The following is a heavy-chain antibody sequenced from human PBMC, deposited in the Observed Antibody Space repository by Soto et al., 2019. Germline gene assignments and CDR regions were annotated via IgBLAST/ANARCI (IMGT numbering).Heavy chain of an antibody. D-gene: IGHD6-19*01. CDR1: GFSFSDYG. V-gene: IGHV3-33*01. J-gene: IGHJ4*02. CDR2: IWYDGSQK. Sequence: VQLVESGGGVGQPGRSLRLSCAASGFSFSDYGMHWVRQAPGKGLEWVAVIWYDGSQKYYTDSVRGRLTISRDNSKNTLYLQMNSLRAEDTAVYYCARGWFRSGGDFDSWGQGALVSVSS. CDR3: ARGWFRSGGDFDS.